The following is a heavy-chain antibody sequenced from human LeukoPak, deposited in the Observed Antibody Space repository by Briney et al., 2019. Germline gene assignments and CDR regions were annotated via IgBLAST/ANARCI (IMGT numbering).Heavy chain of an antibody. J-gene: IGHJ6*02. D-gene: IGHD4-11*01. CDR3: ATTAATTVTTGIRYYYGMDV. V-gene: IGHV1-24*01. CDR1: GYTLTELS. CDR2: FDPEDGET. Sequence: ASVNVSFKVSGYTLTELSMHWVRQAPGKGLEWMGGFDPEDGETIYAQKFQGRVTMTEDTSTDTAYMELISLRSEDTAVYYCATTAATTVTTGIRYYYGMDVCGQPTTITVSS.